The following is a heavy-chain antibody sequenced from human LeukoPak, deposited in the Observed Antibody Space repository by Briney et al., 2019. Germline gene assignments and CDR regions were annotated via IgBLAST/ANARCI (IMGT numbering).Heavy chain of an antibody. CDR2: ISAYNGNT. V-gene: IGHV1-18*01. CDR3: ARDGYYYDSSGYSWYYYYMDV. J-gene: IGHJ6*03. Sequence: GASVKVSCKASGYTFTSYGISWVRQAPGQGLEWMGWISAYNGNTNYAQKLQGRVTMTTDTSTSTAYMELRSLRSDDTAVYYCARDGYYYDSSGYSWYYYYMDVWGKGTTVTVSS. CDR1: GYTFTSYG. D-gene: IGHD3-22*01.